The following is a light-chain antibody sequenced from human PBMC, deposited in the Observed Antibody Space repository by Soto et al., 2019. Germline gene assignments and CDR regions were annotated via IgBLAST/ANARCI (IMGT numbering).Light chain of an antibody. J-gene: IGKJ1*01. Sequence: EIVLTQSPATLSLSPGERATLSCRASQSVSINLAWYQQKPGQAPRLLIYGASSRATGIPARFSGSGSGTEFTLTISSLQSGDSAVYFCQQYNNWPRTFGQGTKVDIK. CDR1: QSVSIN. V-gene: IGKV3-15*01. CDR3: QQYNNWPRT. CDR2: GAS.